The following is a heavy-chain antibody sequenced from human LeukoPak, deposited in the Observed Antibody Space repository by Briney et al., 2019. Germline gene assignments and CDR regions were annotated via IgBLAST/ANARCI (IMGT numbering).Heavy chain of an antibody. V-gene: IGHV3-20*04. CDR3: ARDWRSGYSIDN. CDR1: GFTFDDYG. D-gene: IGHD6-19*01. J-gene: IGHJ4*02. Sequence: GGSLRISCAASGFTFDDYGMSWVRLAPGRGLEWVSGITWNAEKTAYAETVKGRFTISRDNAKNSLYLQMNSLSAEDMALYYCARDWRSGYSIDNWGQGTPVTVSS. CDR2: ITWNAEKT.